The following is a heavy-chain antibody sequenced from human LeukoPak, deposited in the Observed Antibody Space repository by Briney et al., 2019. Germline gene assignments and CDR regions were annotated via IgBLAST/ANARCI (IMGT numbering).Heavy chain of an antibody. CDR1: GFSFSGYA. V-gene: IGHV3-23*01. CDR2: MSSSDDGR. J-gene: IGHJ4*02. D-gene: IGHD2-15*01. Sequence: GGSLRLSCAASGFSFSGYAMSWVRQAPGKGLEWVSAMSSSDDGRYYAASVRGRFTISRDTSRSTLYLQMNSLRAEDAAVYYCAKAPVTSCRGAFCYPFDYWGQGTLVTVSS. CDR3: AKAPVTSCRGAFCYPFDY.